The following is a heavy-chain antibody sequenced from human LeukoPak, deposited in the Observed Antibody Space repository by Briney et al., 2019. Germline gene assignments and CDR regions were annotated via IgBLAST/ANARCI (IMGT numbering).Heavy chain of an antibody. CDR1: GYTFTSYD. CDR3: ARDRRFGQLVQGY. D-gene: IGHD6-6*01. Sequence: VASVKVSCKASGYTFTSYDINWVRQATGQGLEWMGWMNPNSGNTGYAQKFQGRVTMTRNTSISTAYMELSSLRSDDTAVYYCARDRRFGQLVQGYWGQGTLVTVSS. CDR2: MNPNSGNT. J-gene: IGHJ4*02. V-gene: IGHV1-8*01.